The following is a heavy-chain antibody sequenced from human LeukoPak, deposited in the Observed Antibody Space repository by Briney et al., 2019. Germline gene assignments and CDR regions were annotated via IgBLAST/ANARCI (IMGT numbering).Heavy chain of an antibody. CDR1: GGSISSYY. J-gene: IGHJ6*02. CDR2: IYYSGST. CDR3: ARAGYYGSGSYPHYYYGMDV. V-gene: IGHV4-59*01. D-gene: IGHD3-10*01. Sequence: SETLSPTCTVSGGSISSYYWSWIRQPPGKGLEWIGYIYYSGSTNYNPSLKSRVTISVDTSKNQFSLKLSSVTAADTAVYYCARAGYYGSGSYPHYYYGMDVWGQGTTVTVSS.